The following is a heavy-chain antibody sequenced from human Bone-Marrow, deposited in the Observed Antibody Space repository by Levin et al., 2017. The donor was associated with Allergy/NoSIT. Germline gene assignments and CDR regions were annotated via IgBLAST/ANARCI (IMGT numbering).Heavy chain of an antibody. V-gene: IGHV4-34*01. Sequence: SETLSLTCAVYGGSFGGYYWSWIRQSPGKGLEWIGESAYRGGTNYNPSLKSRVTILLDESKSQFSLRLTSVTAADTALYYCARGYSGRIAFDVWGQGTMVTVSS. CDR2: SAYRGGT. J-gene: IGHJ3*01. D-gene: IGHD1-26*01. CDR3: ARGYSGRIAFDV. CDR1: GGSFGGYY.